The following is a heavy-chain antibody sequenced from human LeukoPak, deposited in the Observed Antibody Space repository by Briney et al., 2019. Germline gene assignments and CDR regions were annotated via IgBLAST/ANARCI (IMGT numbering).Heavy chain of an antibody. CDR1: GYSFTSYW. V-gene: IGHV5-51*01. CDR2: IHPVDSDT. J-gene: IGHJ6*02. Sequence: GESLKISCKGSGYSFTSYWIGWVRQMPGKGLEGMGIIHPVDSDTRYSPSFQGQVTISADKSIGTAYLQWSRLKAPDTAMYYCARLASSSPDYQYDGMDVWGQGTTVTVSS. CDR3: ARLASSSPDYQYDGMDV. D-gene: IGHD6-6*01.